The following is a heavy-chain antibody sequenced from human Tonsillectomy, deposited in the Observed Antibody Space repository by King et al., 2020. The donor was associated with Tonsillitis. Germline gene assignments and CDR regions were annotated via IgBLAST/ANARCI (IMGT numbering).Heavy chain of an antibody. J-gene: IGHJ4*02. CDR3: ARGPPFDY. CDR1: GGPVSSYY. CDR2: IYSSGNS. V-gene: IGHV4-4*07. Sequence: VQLQESGPGLVKPSETLSLTCTVSGGPVSSYYWTWIRQPAGKGLEWIGRIYSSGNSNYNPSLKSRVTMSVDTAKNQFSLKLRSVTAADTAVYYCARGPPFDYWGRGTLVTVSS.